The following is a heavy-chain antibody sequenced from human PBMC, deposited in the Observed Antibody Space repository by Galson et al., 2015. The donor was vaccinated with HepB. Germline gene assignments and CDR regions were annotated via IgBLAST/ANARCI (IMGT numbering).Heavy chain of an antibody. CDR1: GFTFSGFW. CDR2: INQDGSEK. CDR3: ARDIWFGEFVDY. J-gene: IGHJ4*02. D-gene: IGHD3-10*01. V-gene: IGHV3-7*03. Sequence: SLRLSCAASGFTFSGFWMSWARQVPGKGLEWVANINQDGSEKNYVDSVKDRFTISRDNAKNSVFLQMNSLRDEDTAIYYCARDIWFGEFVDYWGQGILVTVSS.